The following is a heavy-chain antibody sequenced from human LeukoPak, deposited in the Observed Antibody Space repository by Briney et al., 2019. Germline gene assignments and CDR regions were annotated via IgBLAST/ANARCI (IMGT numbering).Heavy chain of an antibody. Sequence: GGSLRLSCAAYGFTFSNYWRSWVRQAPGKGLEWVASIDQYGRAKYYVDSVRGRFTFSRDNTKNSLHLQMNSLRAEDTAVYYCARADSYGSILDYWGQGTRVSDSS. CDR3: ARADSYGSILDY. CDR1: GFTFSNYW. J-gene: IGHJ4*02. V-gene: IGHV3-7*04. D-gene: IGHD5-18*01. CDR2: IDQYGRAK.